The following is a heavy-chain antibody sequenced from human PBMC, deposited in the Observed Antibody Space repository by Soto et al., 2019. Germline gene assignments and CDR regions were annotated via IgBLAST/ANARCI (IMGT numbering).Heavy chain of an antibody. CDR1: GGSFSGYI. J-gene: IGHJ6*02. CDR2: INHSGSA. Sequence: SETLSLTCDVYGGSFSGYIWTWIRQTPGKGLQWIGQINHSGSANYNPSLKSRVTISVDTSKNQFSLKLSSVTAADTAVYYCARVWYYYDSSGYWSYGMDVWGQGTTVTVSS. CDR3: ARVWYYYDSSGYWSYGMDV. V-gene: IGHV4-34*09. D-gene: IGHD3-22*01.